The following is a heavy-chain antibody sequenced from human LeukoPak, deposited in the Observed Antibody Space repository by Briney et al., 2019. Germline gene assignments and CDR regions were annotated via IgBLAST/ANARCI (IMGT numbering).Heavy chain of an antibody. CDR2: IYYSGST. D-gene: IGHD1-26*01. CDR3: ARRVIVGATPGWFDP. J-gene: IGHJ5*02. V-gene: IGHV4-59*08. CDR1: GGSISSYY. Sequence: SETLSLTCTVSGGSISSYYWSWIRQPPGKGLEWIGYIYYSGSTNYNPSLKSRVTISVDTSKNQFSLKLSSVTAADTAVYYCARRVIVGATPGWFDPWGQGTLVTVSS.